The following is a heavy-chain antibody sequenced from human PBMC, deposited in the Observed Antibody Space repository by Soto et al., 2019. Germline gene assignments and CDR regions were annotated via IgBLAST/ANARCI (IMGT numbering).Heavy chain of an antibody. D-gene: IGHD6-13*01. J-gene: IGHJ6*02. CDR1: GGSISSSSYC. CDR2: IYYSGST. V-gene: IGHV4-39*01. Sequence: SETLSLTCTVSGGSISSSSYCWGWIRQPPGKGLEWIGSIYYSGSTYYNPSLKSRVTISVDTSKNQFSLKLSSVTAADTAVYYCSRPSAAGMRYYYYYYGMDVWGQGTTVTVSS. CDR3: SRPSAAGMRYYYYYYGMDV.